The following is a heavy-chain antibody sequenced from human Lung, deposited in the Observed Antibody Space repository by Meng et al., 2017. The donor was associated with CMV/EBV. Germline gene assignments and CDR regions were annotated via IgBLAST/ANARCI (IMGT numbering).Heavy chain of an antibody. CDR2: ISAYNHNT. CDR1: GYTLTSYG. V-gene: IGHV1-18*01. Sequence: ASVTVSCKASGYTLTSYGINWVRQAPGQGPEWMGWISAYNHNTNYAQNFQGRVTMTTDTSTSTAYMELRSLKSDDTAVYFCARDGAPHYVFWTDYFHSFFHPWXQGTXVTVSS. CDR3: ARDGAPHYVFWTDYFHSFFHP. J-gene: IGHJ5*02. D-gene: IGHD3/OR15-3a*01.